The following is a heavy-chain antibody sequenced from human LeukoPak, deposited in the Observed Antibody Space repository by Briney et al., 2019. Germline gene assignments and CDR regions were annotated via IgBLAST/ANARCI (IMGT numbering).Heavy chain of an antibody. CDR1: EYTFTSYD. J-gene: IGHJ6*03. CDR3: ARGLSSSWYHYYYYMDV. V-gene: IGHV1-8*03. D-gene: IGHD6-13*01. CDR2: MNPNSGNT. Sequence: ASVKVSCKASEYTFTSYDINWVRQATGQGLEWMGWMNPNSGNTGYAQKFQGRVTITRNTSISTAYMKLSSLRSEDTAVYYCARGLSSSWYHYYYYMDVWGKGTTVTVSS.